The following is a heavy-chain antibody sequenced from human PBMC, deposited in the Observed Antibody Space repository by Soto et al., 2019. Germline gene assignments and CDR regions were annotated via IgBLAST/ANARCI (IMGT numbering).Heavy chain of an antibody. V-gene: IGHV3-23*01. CDR1: GFTFGRYA. CDR2: LSGSGSST. CDR3: ASWHEREHAYDV. D-gene: IGHD1-1*01. J-gene: IGHJ3*01. Sequence: EVQLLESGGGLVQPGGSLRLSCAASGFTFGRYAMTWVRQAPGKGLEWVSSLSGSGSSTYYADSVKGRFTISRDSSKTTVYLQMNGLRPDDTAVYYCASWHEREHAYDVWGQGTTVTVSS.